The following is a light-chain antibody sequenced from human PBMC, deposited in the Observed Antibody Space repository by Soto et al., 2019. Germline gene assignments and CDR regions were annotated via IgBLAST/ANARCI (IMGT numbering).Light chain of an antibody. V-gene: IGKV3-20*01. CDR3: QQFSSYPLT. Sequence: EIVMTQSPATLSVSPGERATLSCRASQSVSSNYLAWYQQKPGQAPRLLIYGASSRATGIPDRFSGSGSGTDFTLTISRLEPEDFAVYYCQQFSSYPLTFGGGTKVDI. J-gene: IGKJ4*01. CDR1: QSVSSNY. CDR2: GAS.